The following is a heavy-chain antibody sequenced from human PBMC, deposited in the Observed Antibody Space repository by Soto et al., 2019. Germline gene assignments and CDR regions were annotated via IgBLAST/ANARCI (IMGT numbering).Heavy chain of an antibody. CDR3: ARDSGYSGYDWDDYYYYYMDV. J-gene: IGHJ6*03. CDR2: ISSNGGST. V-gene: IGHV3-64*01. Sequence: GGSLRLSCAASGFTFSSYAMHWVRQAPGKGLEYVSAISSNGGSTYYANSVKGRFTISRDNSKNTLYLQMGSLRAEDMAVYYCARDSGYSGYDWDDYYYYYMDVWGKGTTVTVSS. D-gene: IGHD5-12*01. CDR1: GFTFSSYA.